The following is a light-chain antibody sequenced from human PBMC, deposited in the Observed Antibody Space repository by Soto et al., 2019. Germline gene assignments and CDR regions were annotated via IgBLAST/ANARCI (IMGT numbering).Light chain of an antibody. V-gene: IGKV1-27*01. CDR2: AAS. J-gene: IGKJ4*01. CDR1: QGISSC. Sequence: DIQMTQSPSTLSASVGDRVTITCRASQGISSCLAWYQQKPGKAPKLLIYAASTLQGGVPSRFSGTGSGTEFTLTISSLQPEDFATYYCQKHNSDPLTFGRGTKVDIK. CDR3: QKHNSDPLT.